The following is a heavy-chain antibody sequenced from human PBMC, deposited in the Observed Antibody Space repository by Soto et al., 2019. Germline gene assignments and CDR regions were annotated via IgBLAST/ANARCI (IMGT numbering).Heavy chain of an antibody. Sequence: GGSLRLSCAASGFTFSSYAMSWVRQAPGKGLEWVSAISGSGGSTYYADSVKGRFTISRDNSKNTLYLQMNSLRAEDTAVYYCAKDRAGPRRDGYTAPFDYWGQGTLVTVS. CDR1: GFTFSSYA. V-gene: IGHV3-23*01. J-gene: IGHJ4*02. CDR3: AKDRAGPRRDGYTAPFDY. CDR2: ISGSGGST. D-gene: IGHD5-12*01.